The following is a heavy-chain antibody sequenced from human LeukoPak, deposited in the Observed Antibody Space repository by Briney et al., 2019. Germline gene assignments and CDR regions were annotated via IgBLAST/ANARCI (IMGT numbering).Heavy chain of an antibody. V-gene: IGHV4-59*01. CDR3: ARAGWRWLQIDWYFDL. CDR1: GGSISSYY. J-gene: IGHJ2*01. Sequence: TSETLSLTCTVSGGSISSYYWSWIRQPPGKGLEWIGYIYYSGSTNYNPSLKSRVTISVDTSKNQFSLKLSSVTAADTAVYYCARAGWRWLQIDWYFDLWGRGTLVTVSS. CDR2: IYYSGST. D-gene: IGHD5-24*01.